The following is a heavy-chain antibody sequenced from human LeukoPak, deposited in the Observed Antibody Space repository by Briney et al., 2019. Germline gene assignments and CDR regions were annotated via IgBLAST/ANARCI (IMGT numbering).Heavy chain of an antibody. D-gene: IGHD6-25*01. CDR3: ARAPSGSIYYGMDV. CDR1: GGSISSYY. J-gene: IGHJ6*02. CDR2: IYYSGST. V-gene: IGHV4-59*01. Sequence: SETLSLTCTVSGGSISSYYWSWIRQPPGNGLEWIGYIYYSGSTNYNPSLKSRVTISVDTSKNQFSLKLSSVTAADTAVYYWARAPSGSIYYGMDVWGQGTTVTVSS.